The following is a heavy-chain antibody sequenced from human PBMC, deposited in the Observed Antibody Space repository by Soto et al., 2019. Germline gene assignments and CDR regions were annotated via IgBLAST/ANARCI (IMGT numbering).Heavy chain of an antibody. Sequence: XESLSLSCAACGFTFSSYSMNGVRQAPGKGLEWVSSISSSSSYIYYADSVKGRFTISRDNAKNSLYLQMNSLRAEDTAVYYCARVGILTGYYRYYFDYWGQGTLVTVSS. D-gene: IGHD3-9*01. CDR2: ISSSSSYI. J-gene: IGHJ4*02. CDR1: GFTFSSYS. V-gene: IGHV3-21*01. CDR3: ARVGILTGYYRYYFDY.